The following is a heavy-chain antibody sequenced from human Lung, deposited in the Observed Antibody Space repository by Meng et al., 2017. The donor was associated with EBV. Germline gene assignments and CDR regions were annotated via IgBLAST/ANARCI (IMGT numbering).Heavy chain of an antibody. CDR1: GGSFSGNY. CDR3: ARGGMTTVTTYYFDY. D-gene: IGHD4-17*01. CDR2: INHSGST. J-gene: IGHJ4*02. Sequence: GDGPCQLSESLSLAFAVDGGSFSGNYWSWIRQPPGKGLEWIGEINHSGSTNYNPSLKSRVTISVDTSKNQFSLKLSSVTAADTAVYYCARGGMTTVTTYYFDYWGQGTLVTVSS. V-gene: IGHV4-34*01.